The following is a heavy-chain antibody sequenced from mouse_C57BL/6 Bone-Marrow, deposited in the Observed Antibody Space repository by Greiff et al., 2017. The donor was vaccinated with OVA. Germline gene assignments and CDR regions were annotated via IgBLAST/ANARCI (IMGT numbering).Heavy chain of an antibody. D-gene: IGHD2-5*01. CDR2: INPSSGYT. V-gene: IGHV1-7*01. CDR3: AVYSNCYYAMDY. J-gene: IGHJ4*01. Sequence: VMLVESGAELAKPGASVKLSCKASGYTFTSYWMHWVKQRPGQGLEWIGYINPSSGYTKYNQKFKDKATLTADKSSSTAYMQLSSLTYEDSAVYFCAVYSNCYYAMDYWGQGTSVTVSS. CDR1: GYTFTSYW.